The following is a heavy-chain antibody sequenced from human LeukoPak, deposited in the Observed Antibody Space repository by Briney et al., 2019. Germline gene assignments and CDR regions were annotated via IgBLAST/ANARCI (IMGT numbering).Heavy chain of an antibody. CDR3: ARDSGYYYDSSGYSAAFDI. V-gene: IGHV1-2*03. J-gene: IGHJ3*02. CDR2: INPNSGGT. CDR1: GYTFTGYY. Sequence: LGASVKVSCKASGYTFTGYYMHWVRQAPGLGLEWMGWINPNSGGTNYAQKFQGRVTMTRDTSISTAYMELSRLRSDDTAVYYCARDSGYYYDSSGYSAAFDIWGQGTMVTVSS. D-gene: IGHD3-22*01.